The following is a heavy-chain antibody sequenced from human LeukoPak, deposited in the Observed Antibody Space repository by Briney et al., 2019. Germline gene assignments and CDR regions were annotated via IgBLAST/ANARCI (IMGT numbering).Heavy chain of an antibody. CDR3: AKDHGGYSYGTFDY. V-gene: IGHV3-30*18. Sequence: PGGSLRLSCAASGFTFSSYAMSWVRQAPGKGLEWVAVISYDGSNKYYADSVKGRFTISRDNSKNTLYLQMNSLRAEDTAVYYCAKDHGGYSYGTFDYWGQGTLVTVSS. D-gene: IGHD5-18*01. J-gene: IGHJ4*02. CDR1: GFTFSSYA. CDR2: ISYDGSNK.